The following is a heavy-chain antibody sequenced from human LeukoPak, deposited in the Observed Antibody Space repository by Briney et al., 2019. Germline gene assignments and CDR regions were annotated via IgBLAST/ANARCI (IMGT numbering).Heavy chain of an antibody. Sequence: SETLSLTCAVYGESFSGYYWSWIRQPPGKGLEWIGEINHSGSTNYNPSLKSRVTISVDTSKNQFSLKLSSVTAADTAVYYCATSITYCSSTSCYVWFDPWGQGTLVTVSS. D-gene: IGHD2-2*01. CDR3: ATSITYCSSTSCYVWFDP. CDR1: GESFSGYY. J-gene: IGHJ5*02. CDR2: INHSGST. V-gene: IGHV4-34*01.